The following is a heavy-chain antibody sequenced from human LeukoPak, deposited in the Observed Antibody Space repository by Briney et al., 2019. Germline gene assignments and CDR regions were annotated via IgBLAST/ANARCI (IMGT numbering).Heavy chain of an antibody. V-gene: IGHV3-23*01. CDR3: VKNAVGGRASYFDF. Sequence: GGSLRLSCAASGFIFSSYTMSWVRQAPGKGLEWVSGISNSGSSTYYADSVKGRFTISRDNAKNSLYLQMNSLRPEDTALYYCVKNAVGGRASYFDFWGQGTLVTVAS. D-gene: IGHD3-10*01. CDR2: ISNSGSST. CDR1: GFIFSSYT. J-gene: IGHJ4*02.